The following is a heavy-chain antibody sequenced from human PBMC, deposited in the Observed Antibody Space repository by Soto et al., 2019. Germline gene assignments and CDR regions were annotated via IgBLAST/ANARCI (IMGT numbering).Heavy chain of an antibody. J-gene: IGHJ4*02. Sequence: PGGSLRLSCAASGFTFSSYAMSWVRQAPGKGLEWVSAISGSGGSTYYADSVKGRFTISRDNSKNTLYLQMNSLRAEDTAVYYCAKDGGNMITFGRVPQKIHYPGQATLVTVSS. CDR3: AKDGGNMITFGRVPQKIHY. CDR2: ISGSGGST. CDR1: GFTFSSYA. V-gene: IGHV3-23*01. D-gene: IGHD3-16*01.